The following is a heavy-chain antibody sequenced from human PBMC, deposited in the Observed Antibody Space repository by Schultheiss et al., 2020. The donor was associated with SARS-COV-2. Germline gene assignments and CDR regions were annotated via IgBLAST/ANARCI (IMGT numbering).Heavy chain of an antibody. V-gene: IGHV3-64*04. CDR1: GFTFSSYA. CDR3: ARDITGWYYFDY. CDR2: ISSNGGST. Sequence: GGSLRLSCAASGFTFSSYAMHWVRQAPGKGLEYVSAISSNGGSTYYADSVKGRFTISRDISKNKLLLQMNSLRADDTAVYYCARDITGWYYFDYWGQGTLVTVSS. D-gene: IGHD6-19*01. J-gene: IGHJ4*02.